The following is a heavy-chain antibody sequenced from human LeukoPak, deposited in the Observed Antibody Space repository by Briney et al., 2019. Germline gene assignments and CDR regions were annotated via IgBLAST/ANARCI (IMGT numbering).Heavy chain of an antibody. CDR1: GFTLSSYG. D-gene: IGHD6-13*01. CDR2: ISGSGGST. CDR3: AKDTGIAAVSDYDY. Sequence: SGGSLTLFCAASGFTLSSYGVSCVREAPGKGLECVSAISGSGGSTYYADSVKGRFTISRDNSKNTLYLQMNSLRAEDTAVYYCAKDTGIAAVSDYDYWGEGTLVTVSS. J-gene: IGHJ4*01. V-gene: IGHV3-23*01.